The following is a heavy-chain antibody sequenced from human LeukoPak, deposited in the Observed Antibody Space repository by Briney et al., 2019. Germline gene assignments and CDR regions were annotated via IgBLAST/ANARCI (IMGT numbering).Heavy chain of an antibody. CDR3: ARRLCRGCSCSSFDY. CDR1: GFSFSSYL. CDR2: ISGNGGGT. D-gene: IGHD2-15*01. J-gene: IGHJ4*02. Sequence: PGGSLRLSCAASGFSFSSYLMSWVRQAPGKGLEWVSTISGNGGGTYYADSVKGRFTISRDNSKNTLYLQMNSLRAEDRALYYCARRLCRGCSCSSFDYGGQGTLVSVSS. V-gene: IGHV3-23*01.